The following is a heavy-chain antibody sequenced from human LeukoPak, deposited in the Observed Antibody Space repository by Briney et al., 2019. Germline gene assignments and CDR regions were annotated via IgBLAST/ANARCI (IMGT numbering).Heavy chain of an antibody. CDR1: GFTFSRHT. V-gene: IGHV3-30-3*01. Sequence: PAGSLRLSCAASGFTFSRHTVHWVRQAPGKGLEWVAGILYDGSAEYYADSVKGRFTVSRDNSKNTLYLEMNSLRAEDTALYYCARESRGSGGFDYWGQGTLVTVSS. CDR2: ILYDGSAE. D-gene: IGHD3-10*01. J-gene: IGHJ4*02. CDR3: ARESRGSGGFDY.